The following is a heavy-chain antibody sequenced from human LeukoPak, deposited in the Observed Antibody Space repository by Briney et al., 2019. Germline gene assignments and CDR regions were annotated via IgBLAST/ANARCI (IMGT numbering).Heavy chain of an antibody. V-gene: IGHV3-9*01. CDR3: AKDISPRRYYDWPTSDFDF. CDR1: GFTFDDYA. Sequence: GWSLRLSCAASGFTFDDYAMHWVRQAPGKGLEWVSGINWNGGFITYADSVKGRFTISRDSAKNSLYLKMNSLRGEDTAFYYCAKDISPRRYYDWPTSDFDFWGQGTLVTVSS. CDR2: INWNGGFI. J-gene: IGHJ4*02. D-gene: IGHD3-9*01.